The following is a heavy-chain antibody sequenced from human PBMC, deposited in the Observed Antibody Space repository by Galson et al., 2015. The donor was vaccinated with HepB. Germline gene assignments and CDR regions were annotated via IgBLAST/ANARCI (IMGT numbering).Heavy chain of an antibody. V-gene: IGHV3-7*03. CDR2: IKNGGSET. J-gene: IGHJ6*02. D-gene: IGHD3-10*01. CDR3: TRDAQNSLVRGMGDYYVMDV. Sequence: SLRLSCAASGFTFSNYWMSWVRQAPGKGLEWLANIKNGGSETYYLDSVRGRLTISRDNAKNSLSLQMNSLRAEDTAVYYCTRDAQNSLVRGMGDYYVMDVWGHGTTVTVSS. CDR1: GFTFSNYW.